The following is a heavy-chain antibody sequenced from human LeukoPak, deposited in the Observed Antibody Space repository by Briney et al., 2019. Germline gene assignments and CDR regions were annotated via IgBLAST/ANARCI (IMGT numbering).Heavy chain of an antibody. D-gene: IGHD6-13*01. CDR2: IQYSGST. Sequence: PSETLSLTCTVSGGSISSYHWSWIRQSPGKGLEWMGYIQYSGSTNRNPSLKSRVTLSVDTSKNQFSLKLTSVTAADTAVYHCARMLIAAAGTHFDNWGQGTLVTVSS. CDR1: GGSISSYH. CDR3: ARMLIAAAGTHFDN. J-gene: IGHJ4*02. V-gene: IGHV4-59*12.